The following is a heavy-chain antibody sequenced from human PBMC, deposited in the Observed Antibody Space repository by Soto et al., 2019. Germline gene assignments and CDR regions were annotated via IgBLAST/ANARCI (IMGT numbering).Heavy chain of an antibody. J-gene: IGHJ4*02. CDR2: INHNSGGT. CDR3: ASTCCSGGSCYPLGC. CDR1: GYTFTGYY. Sequence: QVQLVQSGAEVKKPGASVKVSCKASGYTFTGYYMHWVRQAPGQGLEWMGWINHNSGGTNYAQKFQGWVTMTRDTSISTAYRELSRLRSDDTAVYCCASTCCSGGSCYPLGCWGQGTLVTVSS. V-gene: IGHV1-2*04. D-gene: IGHD2-15*01.